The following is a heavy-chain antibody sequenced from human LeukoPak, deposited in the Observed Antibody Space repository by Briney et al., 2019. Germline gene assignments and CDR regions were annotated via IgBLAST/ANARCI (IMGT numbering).Heavy chain of an antibody. J-gene: IGHJ3*02. CDR2: IYHSGST. CDR3: ARAFTDYYDSSGYAFDI. D-gene: IGHD3-22*01. V-gene: IGHV4-30-2*01. Sequence: SQTLSLTCAVSGGSISSGGYSWSWIRQPPGKGLEWIGYIYHSGSTYYNPSLKSRVTISVDRSKNQFSPKLSSVTAADTAVYYCARAFTDYYDSSGYAFDIWGQGTMVTVSS. CDR1: GGSISSGGYS.